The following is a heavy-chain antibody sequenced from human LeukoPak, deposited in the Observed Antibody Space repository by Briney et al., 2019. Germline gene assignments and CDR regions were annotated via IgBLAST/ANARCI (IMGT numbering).Heavy chain of an antibody. Sequence: GGSLRLSCAASGFTFSSYGMHWVRQAPGKGLEWVAVISYDGSNKYYADSVKGRFTISRDNSKNTLYLQMNSLRAEDTAVYYCARDLIPWNGYYGMDVWGQGTTVTVSS. J-gene: IGHJ6*02. CDR3: ARDLIPWNGYYGMDV. CDR2: ISYDGSNK. V-gene: IGHV3-30*03. D-gene: IGHD1-1*01. CDR1: GFTFSSYG.